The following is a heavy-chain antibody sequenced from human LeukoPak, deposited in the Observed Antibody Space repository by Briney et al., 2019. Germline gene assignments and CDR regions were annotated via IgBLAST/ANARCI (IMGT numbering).Heavy chain of an antibody. CDR2: INHSGST. CDR1: GGSFSDYY. V-gene: IGHV4-34*01. J-gene: IGHJ6*04. Sequence: SETLSLTCAVYGGSFSDYYWSWIRQPPGKGLEWIGEINHSGSTNYNPSLKSRVTISVDTSKNQFSLKLSSVTAADTAVYYCARGAYYYGSGSSVSSGMDVWGKGTTVTVSS. CDR3: ARGAYYYGSGSSVSSGMDV. D-gene: IGHD3-10*01.